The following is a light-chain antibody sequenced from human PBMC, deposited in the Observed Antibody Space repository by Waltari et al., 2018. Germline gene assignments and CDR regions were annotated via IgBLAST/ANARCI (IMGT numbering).Light chain of an antibody. CDR2: KAY. CDR3: QQFHSVPYT. Sequence: DIQMTQSPIPLSASVGDRVTLTCRASQSISIYLAWYQQKPGKGPKVLIYKAYSLESGVPSRFSGSGSGTEFTLTISSLQPDDFATYYCQQFHSVPYTVGQGTKLEIK. V-gene: IGKV1-5*03. CDR1: QSISIY. J-gene: IGKJ2*01.